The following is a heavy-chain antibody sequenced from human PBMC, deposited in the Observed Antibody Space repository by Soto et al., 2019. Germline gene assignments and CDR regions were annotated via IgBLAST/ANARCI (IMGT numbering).Heavy chain of an antibody. CDR1: GYTVTSYG. D-gene: IGHD2-8*01. J-gene: IGHJ6*01. V-gene: IGHV1-18*04. CDR2: SSGYNTHA. Sequence: QVQLVQSGGEVKLPGASVRVSCKASGYTVTSYGITWVRQAPGQGLEGMGWSSGYNTHARYAQNVQGRVTVTLDTATETAYLEVRSMRSDDTAVYFTARVRIGTIYKGVDVWGQGTTVIV. CDR3: ARVRIGTIYKGVDV.